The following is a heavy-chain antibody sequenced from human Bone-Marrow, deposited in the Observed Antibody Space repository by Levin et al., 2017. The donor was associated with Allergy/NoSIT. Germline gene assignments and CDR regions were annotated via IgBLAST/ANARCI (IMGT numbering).Heavy chain of an antibody. D-gene: IGHD5-12*01. V-gene: IGHV3-23*01. CDR2: ISGSGGST. CDR1: GFTFSSYA. CDR3: AKDPVQGRETGYTVATAKLDY. J-gene: IGHJ4*02. Sequence: GGSLRLSCAASGFTFSSYAMSWVRQAPGKGLEWVSAISGSGGSTYYADSVKGRFTISRDNSKNTLYLQMNSLRAEDTAVYYCAKDPVQGRETGYTVATAKLDYWGQGTLVTVSS.